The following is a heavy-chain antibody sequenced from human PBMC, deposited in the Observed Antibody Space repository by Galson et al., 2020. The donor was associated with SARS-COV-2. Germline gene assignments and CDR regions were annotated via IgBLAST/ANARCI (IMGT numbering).Heavy chain of an antibody. CDR3: ARDVADGDYLFDY. CDR2: ISYDGSNK. D-gene: IGHD4-17*01. J-gene: IGHJ4*02. V-gene: IGHV3-30*04. Sequence: GGSLRLSCAASGFTFSSYAMHWVRQAPGKGLEWVAVISYDGSNKYYADSVKGRFTISRDNSKNTLYLQMNSLRAEDTAVYYCARDVADGDYLFDYWGQGTLVTVSS. CDR1: GFTFSSYA.